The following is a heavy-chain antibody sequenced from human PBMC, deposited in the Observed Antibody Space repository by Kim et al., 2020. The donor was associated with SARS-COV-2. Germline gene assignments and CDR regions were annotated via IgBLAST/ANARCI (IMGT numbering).Heavy chain of an antibody. CDR1: GFMVEDYA. Sequence: GGALRLSCVVSGFMVEDYARHWVRQVPGKGLEWVAGIFWNKDGTGYVHSGKGLFTISKEKAKNSLYLEMDNLRVEDTALYYSVKDETPGGADVWGQGSMVTVSS. D-gene: IGHD3-16*01. V-gene: IGHV3-9*01. CDR2: IFWNKDGT. J-gene: IGHJ6*02. CDR3: VKDETPGGADV.